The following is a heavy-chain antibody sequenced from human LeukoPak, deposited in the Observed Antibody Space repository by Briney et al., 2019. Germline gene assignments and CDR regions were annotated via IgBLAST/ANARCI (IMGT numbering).Heavy chain of an antibody. CDR2: ISYDGSNK. CDR1: GFTFSSYA. Sequence: GGSLRLSCAASGFTFSSYAMHWVRQAPGKGLEWVAVISYDGSNKYYADSVKGRFTISRDNSKNTLYLQMNSLRAEDTAAYYCARVHLYSSGWDYWGQGTLVTVSS. CDR3: ARVHLYSSGWDY. V-gene: IGHV3-30-3*01. J-gene: IGHJ4*02. D-gene: IGHD6-19*01.